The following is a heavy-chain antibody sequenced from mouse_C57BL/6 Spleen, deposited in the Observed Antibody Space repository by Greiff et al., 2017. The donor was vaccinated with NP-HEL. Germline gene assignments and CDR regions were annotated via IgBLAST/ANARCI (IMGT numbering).Heavy chain of an antibody. J-gene: IGHJ2*01. CDR2: IYPGDGDT. CDR1: GYAFSSYW. V-gene: IGHV1-80*01. Sequence: VKLQESGAELVKPGASVKISCKASGYAFSSYWMNWVKQRPGKGLEWIGQIYPGDGDTNYNGKFKGKATLTADKSSSTAYMQLSSLTSEDSAVYFWARSGSYYSNYVGYFDYWGQGTTLTVSS. D-gene: IGHD2-5*01. CDR3: ARSGSYYSNYVGYFDY.